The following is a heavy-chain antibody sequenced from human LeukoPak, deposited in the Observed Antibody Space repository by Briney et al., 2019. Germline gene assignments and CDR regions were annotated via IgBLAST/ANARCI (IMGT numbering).Heavy chain of an antibody. D-gene: IGHD3-10*01. CDR1: GFTFSSYW. V-gene: IGHV3-7*01. CDR3: ARPGSYGSGFYYYYGMDV. CDR2: IKQDGSEQ. Sequence: QTGGSLRLSCAASGFTFSSYWMSWVRQAPGKGLEWVANIKQDGSEQYYVDSVKGRFTISRDNAKNSLYLQMNSLRAEDTAVYYCARPGSYGSGFYYYYGMDVWGQGTTVTVSS. J-gene: IGHJ6*02.